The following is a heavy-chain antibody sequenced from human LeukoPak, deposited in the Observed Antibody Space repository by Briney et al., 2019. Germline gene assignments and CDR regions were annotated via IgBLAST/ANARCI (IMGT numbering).Heavy chain of an antibody. Sequence: ASVKVSCKTAGYTFTGYYMHWVRKAPGQELEWIGWINPNSGGTNYAQKFQGRVTMTRDTSISTAYMELSRLRSDDTAVYYCARDTRTAMVEGVDYWGQGTLVTVSS. CDR2: INPNSGGT. D-gene: IGHD5-18*01. J-gene: IGHJ4*02. CDR3: ARDTRTAMVEGVDY. V-gene: IGHV1-2*02. CDR1: GYTFTGYY.